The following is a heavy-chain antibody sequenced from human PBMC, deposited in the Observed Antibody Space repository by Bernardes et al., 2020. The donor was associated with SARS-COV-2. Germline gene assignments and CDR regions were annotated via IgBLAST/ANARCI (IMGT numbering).Heavy chain of an antibody. Sequence: SATLSLTCAVYGGSFRGSYWSWIRQPPGKGLEWIGEINHSGSTNHNPSLKSRVIISVDTSKNQFSLKLSSVTAADTAVYYCARGLIQGVGYYYYMDVWGKGTTVTVSS. V-gene: IGHV4-34*01. CDR2: INHSGST. D-gene: IGHD5-18*01. J-gene: IGHJ6*03. CDR1: GGSFRGSY. CDR3: ARGLIQGVGYYYYMDV.